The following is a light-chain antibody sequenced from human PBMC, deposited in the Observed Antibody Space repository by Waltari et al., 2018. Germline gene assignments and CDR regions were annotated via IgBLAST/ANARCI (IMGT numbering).Light chain of an antibody. CDR1: SGHSSNV. CDR3: QTGGHGTWV. Sequence: QLVLTQSPSASASLGASVKLTCTLSSGHSSNVIAWHQQQPEKGPRYLMKGNSDGSHSKGDKIPDRFSGSSCGAEHYLTISGLQSEDEADYYCQTGGHGTWVFGGGTKLTVL. J-gene: IGLJ3*02. CDR2: GNSDGSH. V-gene: IGLV4-69*01.